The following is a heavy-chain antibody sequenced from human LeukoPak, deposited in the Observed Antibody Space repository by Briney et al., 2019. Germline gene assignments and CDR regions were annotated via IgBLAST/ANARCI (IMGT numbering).Heavy chain of an antibody. Sequence: SETLSLTCTVSGGSISSSSYYWGWIRQPPGKGLEWIGSIYYSGSTYYNPSLKSRVTISVDTSKNQFSLKLSSVTAADTAVYYCAREKGSSVTYYYYYYYMDVWGKGTTVTVSS. CDR1: GGSISSSSYY. J-gene: IGHJ6*03. CDR3: AREKGSSVTYYYYYYYMDV. V-gene: IGHV4-39*07. D-gene: IGHD2-2*01. CDR2: IYYSGST.